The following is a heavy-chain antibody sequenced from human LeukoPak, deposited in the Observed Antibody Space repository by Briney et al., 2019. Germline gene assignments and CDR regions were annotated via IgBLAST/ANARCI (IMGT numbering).Heavy chain of an antibody. CDR1: GFTFSDYS. D-gene: IGHD6-25*01. V-gene: IGHV3-21*01. CDR2: ISSTSSYI. CDR3: ARGGRR. J-gene: IGHJ4*02. Sequence: GGSLRLSSAASGFTFSDYSMNWVRQAPGKGLEWVSSISSTSSYIYYADSVKGRFTISRDNAENSLYLQMNSLRVEDTAVNYCARGGRRWGQGTLVTVSP.